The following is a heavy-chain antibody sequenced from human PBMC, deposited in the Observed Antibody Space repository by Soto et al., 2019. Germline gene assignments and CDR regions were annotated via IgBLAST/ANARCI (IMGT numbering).Heavy chain of an antibody. V-gene: IGHV1-69*12. CDR3: ASGIQLWLRRINNGYSG. Sequence: QVQLVQSGAEVKKPASSVKVSCKAPGGTFSTYAISWVRQAPGQGLEWMGGIIPMFGTANYAQRFQDRVTITADESTNTAYMELSSLRSEDTAVYFCASGIQLWLRRINNGYSGWGQGTLVTVSS. CDR2: IIPMFGTA. D-gene: IGHD5-18*01. J-gene: IGHJ4*02. CDR1: GGTFSTYA.